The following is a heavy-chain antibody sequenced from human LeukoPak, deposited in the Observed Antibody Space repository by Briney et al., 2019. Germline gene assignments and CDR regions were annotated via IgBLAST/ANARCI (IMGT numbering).Heavy chain of an antibody. CDR1: GGSISSYY. J-gene: IGHJ3*02. CDR3: ARDQGYGDYVSAFDI. Sequence: PSETLSLTCTVSGGSISSYYWSWIRQPPGKGLEWIGYIYYSGSTNYNPSLKSRVTISVDTSKNQFSLKLSSVTAADTAVYYCARDQGYGDYVSAFDIWGQGTMVTVSS. CDR2: IYYSGST. V-gene: IGHV4-59*01. D-gene: IGHD4-17*01.